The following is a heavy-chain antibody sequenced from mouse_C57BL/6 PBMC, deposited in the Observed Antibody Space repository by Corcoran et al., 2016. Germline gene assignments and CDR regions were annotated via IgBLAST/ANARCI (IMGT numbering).Heavy chain of an antibody. Sequence: EVQLQQSGPELVKPGASVKISCKASGYTFTDYYMNWVKQSHGKSLEWIGDINPNNGGTSYNQKFKGKATLTVDKSSSTAYMELRSLTSEDSAVYYCARCNYDYDLYAMDYWGQGTSVTVSS. CDR3: ARCNYDYDLYAMDY. V-gene: IGHV1-26*01. CDR2: INPNNGGT. J-gene: IGHJ4*01. CDR1: GYTFTDYY. D-gene: IGHD2-4*01.